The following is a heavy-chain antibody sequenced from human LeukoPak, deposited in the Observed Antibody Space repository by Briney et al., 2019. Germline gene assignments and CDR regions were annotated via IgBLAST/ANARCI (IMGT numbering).Heavy chain of an antibody. V-gene: IGHV3-23*01. Sequence: GGSLRLSCAASGFTFSSYGMSWVRQAPGKGLEWVSAISGSGGSTYYADSVKGRFTISRDNSKNTLYLQMNSLRAEDTAVYYCAKDSKIVGPTFRSYHYMDVWGKGTTVTVSS. D-gene: IGHD1-26*01. CDR3: AKDSKIVGPTFRSYHYMDV. CDR1: GFTFSSYG. CDR2: ISGSGGST. J-gene: IGHJ6*03.